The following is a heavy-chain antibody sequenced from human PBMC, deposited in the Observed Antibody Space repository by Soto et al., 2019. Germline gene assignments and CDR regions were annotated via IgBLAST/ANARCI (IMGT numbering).Heavy chain of an antibody. CDR1: GGSISSSNW. D-gene: IGHD6-19*01. CDR2: IYHNGST. CDR3: ARGSGSSGWYGHYYYYGMDV. Sequence: QVQLQESGPGLVKPSGTLSLTCAGSGGSISSSNWWSWVRQPPGKGLEWIGEIYHNGSTNYNPSLKSRVTIAVDKSKNQFSLKLSSVTAADTAVYYCARGSGSSGWYGHYYYYGMDVWGQGTTVTVSS. V-gene: IGHV4-4*02. J-gene: IGHJ6*02.